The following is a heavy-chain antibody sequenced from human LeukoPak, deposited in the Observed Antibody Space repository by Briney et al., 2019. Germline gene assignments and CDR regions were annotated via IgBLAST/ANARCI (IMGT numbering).Heavy chain of an antibody. CDR2: ITGSGSNT. CDR1: GFTFSNYV. CDR3: AKALTGTKWYFDL. J-gene: IGHJ2*01. Sequence: GGSLRLSCAASGFTFSNYVMSWVRQAPGKGLEWVSSITGSGSNTYDADLVKGRFTISRDNSKNTLYLQMNSLRAEDTALYYCAKALTGTKWYFDLWGRGTLVTVSS. D-gene: IGHD3-9*01. V-gene: IGHV3-23*01.